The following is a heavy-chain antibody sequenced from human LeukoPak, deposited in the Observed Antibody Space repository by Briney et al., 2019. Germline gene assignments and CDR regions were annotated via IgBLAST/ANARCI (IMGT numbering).Heavy chain of an antibody. CDR1: GYTFTTYT. V-gene: IGHV1-3*03. J-gene: IGHJ4*02. CDR2: INAGNGST. D-gene: IGHD3-22*01. CDR3: ARASLYDNSAYYLDY. Sequence: ASVKVSCKASGYTFTTYTIHWVRQAPGQRLEWMGWINAGNGSTKYSQEFQDRVTITRDTSASTAYMELSSLRSEDTALYYCARASLYDNSAYYLDYWGQGTLVTVSS.